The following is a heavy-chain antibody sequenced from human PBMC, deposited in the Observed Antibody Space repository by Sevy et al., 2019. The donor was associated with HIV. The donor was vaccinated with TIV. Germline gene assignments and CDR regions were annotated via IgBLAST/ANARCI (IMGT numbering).Heavy chain of an antibody. V-gene: IGHV4-39*02. Sequence: SETLSLTCTVSGGSISRSNYYWAWIRQAPGKELEWIGSLYYTGSAYYNPSLKSRVTVSVDTSKSHFSLGLSSVTAADTAVYYCARLRVSDFGDYRGPFDYWGLGTLVTVSS. D-gene: IGHD4-17*01. CDR2: LYYTGSA. J-gene: IGHJ4*02. CDR1: GGSISRSNYY. CDR3: ARLRVSDFGDYRGPFDY.